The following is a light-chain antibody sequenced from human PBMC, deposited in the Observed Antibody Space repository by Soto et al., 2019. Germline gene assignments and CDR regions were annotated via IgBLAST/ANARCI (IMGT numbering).Light chain of an antibody. CDR3: QQRSDWLT. V-gene: IGKV3-11*01. J-gene: IGKJ4*01. CDR2: DAS. CDR1: QSVRNF. Sequence: EIVLTQSPATLSLSPGERATLSCRASQSVRNFLAWYQQKPGQAPRLLIYDASNRATGIPARFSGSGSGTDFTLTISSLEPEDFAFYYCQQRSDWLTFGGGTKLEIK.